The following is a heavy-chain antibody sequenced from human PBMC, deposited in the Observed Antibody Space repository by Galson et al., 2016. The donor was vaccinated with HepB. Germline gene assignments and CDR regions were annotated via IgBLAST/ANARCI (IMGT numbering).Heavy chain of an antibody. D-gene: IGHD2-15*01. CDR2: IGSSGDST. CDR1: GFTFSSHP. V-gene: IGHV3-23*01. Sequence: SLRLSCAGSGFTFSSHPMNWVRQAPGKGLEWVSSIGSSGDSTYYADSVKGRFTISRDNSKNTVYLQMNSLRGEDTALYYCAKRMSYSYYYAMDIWGQGTTVTVSS. CDR3: AKRMSYSYYYAMDI. J-gene: IGHJ6*02.